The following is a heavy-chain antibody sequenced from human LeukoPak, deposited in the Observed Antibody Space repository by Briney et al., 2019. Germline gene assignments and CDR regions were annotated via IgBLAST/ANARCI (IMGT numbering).Heavy chain of an antibody. V-gene: IGHV4-59*01. CDR3: ARGPYYYDSSGYYYGVGFDY. Sequence: SETLSLTCTVSGGSISSYYWSWIRQPPGKGLEWIGYIYYSGSTNYNPSLKSRVTTSVDTSKNQFSLKLSSVTAADTAVYYCARGPYYYDSSGYYYGVGFDYWGQGTLVTVSS. CDR2: IYYSGST. CDR1: GGSISSYY. J-gene: IGHJ4*02. D-gene: IGHD3-22*01.